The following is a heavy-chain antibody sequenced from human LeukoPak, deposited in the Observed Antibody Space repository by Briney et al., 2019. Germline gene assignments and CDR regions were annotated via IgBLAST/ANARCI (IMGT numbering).Heavy chain of an antibody. D-gene: IGHD3-10*01. Sequence: ASVKVSCKASGCTFNSYDINWVRQATGQGLEWMGWMNPNSGNTGYAQKFQGRVTMTRNTSISTAYMELSSLRSEDTAVYYCARVLVPGVRGVTPDYGMDVWGQGTTVTVSS. CDR3: ARVLVPGVRGVTPDYGMDV. V-gene: IGHV1-8*01. J-gene: IGHJ6*02. CDR2: MNPNSGNT. CDR1: GCTFNSYD.